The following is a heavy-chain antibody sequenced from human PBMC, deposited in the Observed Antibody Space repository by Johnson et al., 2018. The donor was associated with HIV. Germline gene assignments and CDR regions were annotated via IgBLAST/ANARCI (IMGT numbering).Heavy chain of an antibody. CDR1: GFTFSDYY. CDR3: AREGFVVLPAAMRLFAFDI. J-gene: IGHJ3*02. D-gene: IGHD2-2*01. V-gene: IGHV3-11*04. CDR2: ISMSGRTI. Sequence: VQLVESGGGLVKPGGSLRLSCAASGFTFSDYYMCWIRQAPGKGLEWVSYISMSGRTIYYADSVTGRFTISRDNAKNSLYLQMNSLRAEATAVYYCAREGFVVLPAAMRLFAFDIWGQGTMVTVSS.